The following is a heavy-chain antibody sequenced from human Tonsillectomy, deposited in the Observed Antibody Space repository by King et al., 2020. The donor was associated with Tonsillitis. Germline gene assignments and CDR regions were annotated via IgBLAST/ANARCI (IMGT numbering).Heavy chain of an antibody. CDR3: ARGGGGYDSHDDY. CDR1: GFTFSTHS. V-gene: IGHV3-21*06. Sequence: VQLVESGGGLVKPGESLRLSCAASGFTFSTHSMNWVRQAPGKGLEWVSSISSSSTYVYVADSVKGRFTISRDNAKNLLYLQMNSLRAEDTAVYYCARGGGGYDSHDDYWGQGSLVTVSS. D-gene: IGHD5-12*01. CDR2: ISSSSTYV. J-gene: IGHJ4*02.